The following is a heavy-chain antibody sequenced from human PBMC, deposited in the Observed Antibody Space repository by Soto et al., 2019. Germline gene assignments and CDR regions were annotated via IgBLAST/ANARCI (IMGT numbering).Heavy chain of an antibody. V-gene: IGHV1-18*01. CDR1: GYTFTSYF. CDR2: ISAYNGNT. CDR3: ARQNYYSGMDV. J-gene: IGHJ6*02. Sequence: QVQLVQSGAEVKKPGASVKVSCKASGYTFTSYFITWVRQAPGQGLEWMGWISAYNGNTNYAQMFQGRVTMTTDTSTGTAYMEMRGLESDDTAVYYCARQNYYSGMDVWGQGTTVTVSS.